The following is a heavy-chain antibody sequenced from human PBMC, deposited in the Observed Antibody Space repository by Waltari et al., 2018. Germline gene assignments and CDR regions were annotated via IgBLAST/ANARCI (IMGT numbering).Heavy chain of an antibody. V-gene: IGHV3-30*04. Sequence: QVQVVESGGGGVQPGRPLRLSGAAAGCRFGDVAMLWIRLAPGKGLDWVAVISYDGSNEYYADSVKGRFTISRDNSKNTLYLQMNSLRTEDTAVYYCARLDYWGQGTLVTVSS. CDR1: GCRFGDVA. CDR2: ISYDGSNE. J-gene: IGHJ4*02. CDR3: ARLDY.